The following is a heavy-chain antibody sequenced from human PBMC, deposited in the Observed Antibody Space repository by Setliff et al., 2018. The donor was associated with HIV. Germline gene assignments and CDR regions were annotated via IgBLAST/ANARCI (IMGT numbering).Heavy chain of an antibody. Sequence: SVKVSCKAPGGTFSSYVISWVRQAPGQGLEWMGGIIPIFGTANYAQKFQGRVTITTDESTSTVYMELSSLRSEDTAVYYCARAAYGYDSSGYFFDYWGQGTLVTVSS. V-gene: IGHV1-69*05. CDR3: ARAAYGYDSSGYFFDY. J-gene: IGHJ4*02. CDR1: GGTFSSYV. D-gene: IGHD3-22*01. CDR2: IIPIFGTA.